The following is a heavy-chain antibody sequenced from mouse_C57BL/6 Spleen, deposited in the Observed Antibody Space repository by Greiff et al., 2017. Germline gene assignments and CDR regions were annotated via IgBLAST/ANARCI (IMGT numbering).Heavy chain of an antibody. CDR3: ARYPYDYGSSYWFAD. V-gene: IGHV1-55*01. D-gene: IGHD1-1*01. J-gene: IGHJ3*01. Sequence: QVQLQQPGAELVKPGASVKMSCTASGYTFTSYWITWVKQRPGQGLEWIGDIYPGSGSTNYNEKFKSKATLTVDTSSSTAYMQLSSLTSEDSAVYYCARYPYDYGSSYWFADWGQGTLVTVSA. CDR2: IYPGSGST. CDR1: GYTFTSYW.